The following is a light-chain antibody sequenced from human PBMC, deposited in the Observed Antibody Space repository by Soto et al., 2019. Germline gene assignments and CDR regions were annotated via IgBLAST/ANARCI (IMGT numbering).Light chain of an antibody. CDR1: PSVPNY. V-gene: IGKV3-11*01. CDR3: QQRSYWPIT. CDR2: GAF. Sequence: EIVLTQSPATLSLSPGERATLSCRASPSVPNYLAWYQQKPGQAPRLLIYGAFNRATGIPARFSGSGSGTDFTLTISRLEPEDFAVYYCQQRSYWPITFGQGTRLEIK. J-gene: IGKJ5*01.